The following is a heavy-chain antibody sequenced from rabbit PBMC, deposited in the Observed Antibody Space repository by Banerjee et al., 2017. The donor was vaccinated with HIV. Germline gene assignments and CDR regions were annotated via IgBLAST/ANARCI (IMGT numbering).Heavy chain of an antibody. V-gene: IGHV1S45*01. CDR3: ARDRAYDYVGYGYGWVWYL. D-gene: IGHD6-1*01. Sequence: QEQLEESGGDLVKPGASLTLTCTASGFSFSSGYDMCWVRQAPGKGLEWIACIYTGSGSALYVSWAKGRFTISRTSSTTVALQMTSLTAADTATYFCARDRAYDYVGYGYGWVWYLWGQGTLVTVS. CDR2: IYTGSGSA. J-gene: IGHJ4*01. CDR1: GFSFSSGYD.